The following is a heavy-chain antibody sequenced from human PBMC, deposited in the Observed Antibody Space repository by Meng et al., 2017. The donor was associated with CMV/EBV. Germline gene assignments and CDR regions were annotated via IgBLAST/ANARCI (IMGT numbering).Heavy chain of an antibody. Sequence: QVRLGEQGAGGKHPGSSVKVSCKASGGTFSSYAISWVRQAPGQGPEGMGGIIPIFGTANYAQKFQGRVKIPADESTSTAYMELSSLRSEDTAVYYCARAGGYGGRGYFDYWGQGTLVTVSS. D-gene: IGHD4-23*01. J-gene: IGHJ4*02. CDR2: IIPIFGTA. CDR1: GGTFSSYA. V-gene: IGHV1-69*12. CDR3: ARAGGYGGRGYFDY.